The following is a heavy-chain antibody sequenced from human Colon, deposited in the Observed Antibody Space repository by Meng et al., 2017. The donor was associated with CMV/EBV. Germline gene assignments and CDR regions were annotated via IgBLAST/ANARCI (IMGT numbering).Heavy chain of an antibody. V-gene: IGHV4-59*11. CDR3: ARGLGHASNNSHDY. D-gene: IGHD1-1*01. J-gene: IGHJ4*02. Sequence: ETLFLTCTVSGDSIRSHYWSWIRQPPGKGLEWMGYIYYSGSATYSPSLRSRITISVDTSKNQFSLNLRSVTAADTAMYFCARGLGHASNNSHDYWGQGTLVTVSS. CDR2: IYYSGSA. CDR1: GDSIRSHY.